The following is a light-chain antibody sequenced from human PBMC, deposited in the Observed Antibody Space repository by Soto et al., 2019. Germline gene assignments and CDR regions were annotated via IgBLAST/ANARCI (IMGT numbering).Light chain of an antibody. CDR1: QGISSY. Sequence: AIRMTQSPSSFSASTGDRVTITCRASQGISSYLAWYQQKPGKAPKLLIYKASTLKSGVPSGFSGSGSGTEFTLTISSLQPDDFATYYCQHYNSYSEAFGQGTKVDIK. J-gene: IGKJ1*01. CDR2: KAS. CDR3: QHYNSYSEA. V-gene: IGKV1-8*01.